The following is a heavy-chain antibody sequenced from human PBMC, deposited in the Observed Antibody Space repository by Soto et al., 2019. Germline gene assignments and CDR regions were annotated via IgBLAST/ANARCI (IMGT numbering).Heavy chain of an antibody. J-gene: IGHJ4*02. Sequence: QVQMVQSGAEVKKPGSSARVSCKVSGGTFSRHSISWVRQAPGQGLEWMGGIIPIFDATQYAQKFQGRLTIPADEPTTTFHRHLSGLRPEDTAIYYCARDSTSGKRSWGQGHLVTVS. CDR1: GGTFSRHS. CDR2: IIPIFDAT. V-gene: IGHV1-69*01. CDR3: ARDSTSGKRS.